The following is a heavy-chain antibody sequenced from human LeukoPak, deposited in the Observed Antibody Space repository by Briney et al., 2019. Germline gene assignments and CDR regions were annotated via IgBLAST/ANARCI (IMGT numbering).Heavy chain of an antibody. CDR3: ARAILSGYPDS. CDR2: IYYSGST. D-gene: IGHD3-3*01. Sequence: SETLSLTCSVSGGSLSTYYWTWIRQPPGKGLEWIGYIYYSGSTNYNPSLKSRVTISLDTSKNQFSLKLSSVTAADTAVYYCARAILSGYPDSWGQGTLVFVFS. V-gene: IGHV4-59*01. CDR1: GGSLSTYY. J-gene: IGHJ4*02.